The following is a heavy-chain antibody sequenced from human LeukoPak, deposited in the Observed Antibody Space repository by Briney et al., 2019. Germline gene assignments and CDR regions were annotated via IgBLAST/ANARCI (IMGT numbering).Heavy chain of an antibody. CDR3: ARGLPRNDFWSGFATYWFDP. CDR1: GGSFSGHY. V-gene: IGHV4-34*01. D-gene: IGHD3-3*01. CDR2: INHSGST. Sequence: SETLSLTCAVYGGSFSGHYWSWIRQPPGKGLEWIGEINHSGSTNYNPSLRSRVTISLDRPKKQFSLKLSSVNVADTAVYYCARGLPRNDFWSGFATYWFDPWGRGTLVTVSS. J-gene: IGHJ5*02.